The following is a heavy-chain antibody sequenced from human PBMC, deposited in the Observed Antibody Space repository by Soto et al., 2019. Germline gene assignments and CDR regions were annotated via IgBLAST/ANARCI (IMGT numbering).Heavy chain of an antibody. J-gene: IGHJ4*02. D-gene: IGHD3-10*01. CDR2: ISAYNGNT. CDR3: ARSQAAMVRGVIDY. V-gene: IGHV1-18*01. CDR1: GYTFTSYG. Sequence: ASVKVSCKASGYTFTSYGISWVRQAPGQGLEWMGWISAYNGNTNYAQKLQGIVTRTTDTSTSTAYMELRSLRSDDAAVYYGARSQAAMVRGVIDYWGQGTLVTVSS.